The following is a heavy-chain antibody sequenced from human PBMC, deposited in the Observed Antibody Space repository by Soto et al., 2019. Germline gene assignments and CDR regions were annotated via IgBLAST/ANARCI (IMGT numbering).Heavy chain of an antibody. CDR2: ISAYNGNT. Sequence: ASVKVSCKASGYTFTSYGISWVRQAPGQGLEWMGWISAYNGNTNYAQKLQGRVTMTTDTSTSTAYMELRSLRSDDTAVYYCARDPGVVVPAATPGHYYYYGIDGWGQGTTVTVSS. CDR1: GYTFTSYG. D-gene: IGHD2-2*01. CDR3: ARDPGVVVPAATPGHYYYYGIDG. J-gene: IGHJ6*02. V-gene: IGHV1-18*01.